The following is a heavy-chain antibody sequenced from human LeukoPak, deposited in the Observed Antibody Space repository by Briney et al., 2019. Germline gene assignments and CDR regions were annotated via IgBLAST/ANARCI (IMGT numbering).Heavy chain of an antibody. CDR1: GFTFSSYA. V-gene: IGHV3-23*01. CDR3: AKIHFGSGWFDP. Sequence: PGGSLRLSCAASGFTFSSYAMSWVRQAPEKGLEWVSAISGSGGSTYYADSVKGRFTISRDNSKNTLYLQMNSLRAEDTAVYYCAKIHFGSGWFDPWGQGTLVTVSS. D-gene: IGHD3-3*01. CDR2: ISGSGGST. J-gene: IGHJ5*02.